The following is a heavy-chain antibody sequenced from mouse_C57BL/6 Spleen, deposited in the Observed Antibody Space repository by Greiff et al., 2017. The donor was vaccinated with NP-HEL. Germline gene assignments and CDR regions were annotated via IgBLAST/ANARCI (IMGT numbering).Heavy chain of an antibody. CDR2: INPSNGGT. Sequence: QVQLQQPGTELVKPGASVKLSCKASGYTFTSYWMHWVKQRPGQGLEWIGNINPSNGGTNYNEKFKSKATLTVDKSSSTAYMQLSSLTSEDTAVYYCARLGVSSSWYFDVWGTGTTVTVSS. V-gene: IGHV1-53*01. CDR3: ARLGVSSSWYFDV. D-gene: IGHD1-1*01. CDR1: GYTFTSYW. J-gene: IGHJ1*03.